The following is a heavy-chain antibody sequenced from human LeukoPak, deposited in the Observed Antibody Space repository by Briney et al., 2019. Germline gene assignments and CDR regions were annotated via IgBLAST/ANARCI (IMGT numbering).Heavy chain of an antibody. Sequence: GGSLRLSCAASGFTFSNYWMSWVRQAPGKGLEWVANIKQDGSEKYYVDSVKGRFTISRDNAKNSLYLQMNSLRAEDTAVYYCARYQWLVPGGWFDPWGQGTLVTVSS. D-gene: IGHD6-19*01. CDR1: GFTFSNYW. CDR3: ARYQWLVPGGWFDP. J-gene: IGHJ5*02. CDR2: IKQDGSEK. V-gene: IGHV3-7*01.